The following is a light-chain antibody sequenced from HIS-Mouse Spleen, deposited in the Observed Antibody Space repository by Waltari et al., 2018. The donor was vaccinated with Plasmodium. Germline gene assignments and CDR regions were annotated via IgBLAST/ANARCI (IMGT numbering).Light chain of an antibody. CDR1: ALPKQY. CDR2: KDS. Sequence: SYELTQPPSVSVSPGQTARITCPGDALPKQYAYWYQQKPGQAPVLVIYKDSERTSGIPERFSGSSSGTTVTLTISGVQAEDEAYYYCQSADSSGTYWVFGGGTKLTVL. CDR3: QSADSSGTYWV. J-gene: IGLJ3*02. V-gene: IGLV3-25*03.